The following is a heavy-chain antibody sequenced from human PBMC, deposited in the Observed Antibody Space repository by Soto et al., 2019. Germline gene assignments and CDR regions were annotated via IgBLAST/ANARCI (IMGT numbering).Heavy chain of an antibody. CDR2: IWYDGSNK. D-gene: IGHD6-13*01. CDR1: GFTFSSYG. J-gene: IGHJ5*02. CDR3: ARGLGIAANWFDP. V-gene: IGHV3-33*01. Sequence: PGGSLRLSCAASGFTFSSYGMHWVRQAPGKGLEWVAVIWYDGSNKYYADSVKGRFTISRDNSKNTLYLQMNSLRAEDTAVYYCARGLGIAANWFDPWGQGTLVTVSS.